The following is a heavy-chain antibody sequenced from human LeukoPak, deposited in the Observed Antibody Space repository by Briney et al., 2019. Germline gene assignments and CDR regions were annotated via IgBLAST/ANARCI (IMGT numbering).Heavy chain of an antibody. D-gene: IGHD2/OR15-2a*01. V-gene: IGHV3-21*01. Sequence: PGGSRRLSCAAPRFSFSSFTMTWARQAPGKGLEWVSSIGRPSTYILYADSVKGRFTISRDNAKHLLYLQMNSLRAEDTAVYYCARFERGYCDSAGCGYSALDIWGQGTMVTVSS. CDR1: RFSFSSFT. J-gene: IGHJ3*02. CDR2: IGRPSTYI. CDR3: ARFERGYCDSAGCGYSALDI.